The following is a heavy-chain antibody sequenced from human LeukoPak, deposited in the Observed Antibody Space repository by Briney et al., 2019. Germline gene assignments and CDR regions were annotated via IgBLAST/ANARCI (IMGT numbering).Heavy chain of an antibody. V-gene: IGHV3-23*01. CDR1: GFTFSTFA. CDR2: VSGNGVYK. CDR3: AKTDYRANGSPPHVHL. D-gene: IGHD4-11*01. J-gene: IGHJ5*02. Sequence: GGSLRLSCAASGFTFSTFAMTWVRQAPGMGLEWGSAVSGNGVYKFYADSVKGRFTISRDNSNNPLFLQMNSLRAEDTARYFCAKTDYRANGSPPHVHLWGQGTLVTVPS.